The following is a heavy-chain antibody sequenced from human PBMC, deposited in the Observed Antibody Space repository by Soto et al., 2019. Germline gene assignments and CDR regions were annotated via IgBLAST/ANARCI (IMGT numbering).Heavy chain of an antibody. J-gene: IGHJ6*02. Sequence: PGGSLRLSCAASGFTFSSYWMHWVRQAPGKGLVWVSRINSDGSSTSYADSVKGRFTISRDNAKNTLYLQMNSLRAEDTAVYYCARERSYDDHYYYYYGMDVWGQGTTVTVSS. V-gene: IGHV3-74*01. CDR2: INSDGSST. D-gene: IGHD5-18*01. CDR3: ARERSYDDHYYYYYGMDV. CDR1: GFTFSSYW.